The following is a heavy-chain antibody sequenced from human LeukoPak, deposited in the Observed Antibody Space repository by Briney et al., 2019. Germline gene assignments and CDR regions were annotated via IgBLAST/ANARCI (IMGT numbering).Heavy chain of an antibody. Sequence: GGSLRLSCAASGLIFSTYDMSWVRQAPGKGLEWVSGIGVTGDTVYPYPVKGRFTISRDNSKNTLHLGMNSLTVEDTAVYFCATVTWEQHWRQWGQGTLVTVSS. J-gene: IGHJ4*02. CDR1: GLIFSTYD. V-gene: IGHV3-23*01. CDR3: ATVTWEQHWRQ. D-gene: IGHD1/OR15-1a*01. CDR2: IGVTGDT.